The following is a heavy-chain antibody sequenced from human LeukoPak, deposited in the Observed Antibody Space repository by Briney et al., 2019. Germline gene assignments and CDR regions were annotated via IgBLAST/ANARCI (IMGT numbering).Heavy chain of an antibody. D-gene: IGHD1-26*01. Sequence: SETLSLTCAVYGGSFSGYYWSWIRQPPGKGLDWIGSFYYTGNSYYNPSLKSRVTMSLDTSKTQFSLKLSSVTAADTAVYYCARAAESGSSSFDYWGQGTLVTVSS. V-gene: IGHV4-34*01. CDR1: GGSFSGYY. J-gene: IGHJ4*02. CDR2: FYYTGNS. CDR3: ARAAESGSSSFDY.